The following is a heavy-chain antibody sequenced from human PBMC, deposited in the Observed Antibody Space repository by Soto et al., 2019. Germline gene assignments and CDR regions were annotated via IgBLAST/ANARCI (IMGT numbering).Heavy chain of an antibody. CDR3: ARDYVDDFWSGYYTYGMDV. Sequence: ASVKVSCKASGYTFTSYGISWVRQAPGQGLEWMGWISAYNGNTNYAQKLQGRVTMTTDTSTSTAYMELRSLRSDDTAVYYCARDYVDDFWSGYYTYGMDVWGQGTTVTVS. CDR2: ISAYNGNT. CDR1: GYTFTSYG. D-gene: IGHD3-3*01. V-gene: IGHV1-18*04. J-gene: IGHJ6*02.